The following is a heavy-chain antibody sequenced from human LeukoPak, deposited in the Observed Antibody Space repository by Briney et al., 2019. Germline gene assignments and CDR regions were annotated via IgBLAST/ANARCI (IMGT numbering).Heavy chain of an antibody. CDR3: ARASVRRRDGYNRHYEIDY. CDR1: NDSFSNYY. CDR2: VYYTDKT. J-gene: IGHJ4*02. Sequence: PSETLSLTCTVSNDSFSNYYWTWIRQSPGKALEWIGYVYYTDKTHYNPSLKSRVFISADTSQNQFSLRLSSVTAADTAVYYCARASVRRRDGYNRHYEIDYWGQGTLVTVSS. V-gene: IGHV4-59*01. D-gene: IGHD5-24*01.